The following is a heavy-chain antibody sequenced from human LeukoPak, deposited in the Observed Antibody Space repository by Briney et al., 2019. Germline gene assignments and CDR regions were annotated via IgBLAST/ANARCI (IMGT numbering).Heavy chain of an antibody. J-gene: IGHJ6*02. CDR1: GYTFTGYY. V-gene: IGHV1-2*02. CDR3: ARGGAMVRGVIIGYYYGMDV. CDR2: INPNSGGT. Sequence: GASVKVSSKASGYTFTGYYMHWVRQAPGQGLEWMGWINPNSGGTNYAQKFQGRVTMTRDTSISTAYMELSRLRSDDTAVYYCARGGAMVRGVIIGYYYGMDVWGQGTTVTVSS. D-gene: IGHD3-10*01.